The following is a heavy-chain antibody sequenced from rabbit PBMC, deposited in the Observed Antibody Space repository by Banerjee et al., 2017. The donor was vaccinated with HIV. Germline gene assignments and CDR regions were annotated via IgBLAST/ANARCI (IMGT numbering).Heavy chain of an antibody. CDR2: IYTGSSGST. D-gene: IGHD6-1*01. CDR3: SRSTYAYAGAAYASTRLDL. Sequence: QSLEESGGDLVKPEGSLTLTCTASGFSFSNKYVMCWVRQAPGKGPEWIACIYTGSSGSTYYASWAKGRVTISKTSSTTGTRQKTSLTAADTATYFGSRSTYAYAGAAYASTRLDLWGQGTLVTVS. J-gene: IGHJ3*01. CDR1: GFSFSNKYV. V-gene: IGHV1S40*01.